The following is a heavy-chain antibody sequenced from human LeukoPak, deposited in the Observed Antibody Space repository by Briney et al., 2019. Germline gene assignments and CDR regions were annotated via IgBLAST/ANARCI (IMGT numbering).Heavy chain of an antibody. Sequence: ASVKVSCKASGHTFTRYYMHWVRQAPGQGLEWMGWINPNSGGTNYAQKFQGRVTMPRDTSISTAYMELSRLKSDDTAVYYCAREYCSSTSCVRGAFDPWGQGTLVTVSS. D-gene: IGHD2-2*01. J-gene: IGHJ5*02. CDR1: GHTFTRYY. CDR3: AREYCSSTSCVRGAFDP. V-gene: IGHV1-2*02. CDR2: INPNSGGT.